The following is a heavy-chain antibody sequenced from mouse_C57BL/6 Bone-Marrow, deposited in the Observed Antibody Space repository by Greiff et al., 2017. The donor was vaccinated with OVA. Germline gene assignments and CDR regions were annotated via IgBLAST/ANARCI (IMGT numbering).Heavy chain of an antibody. CDR2: IDPEDGDT. D-gene: IGHD2-2*01. V-gene: IGHV14-2*01. CDR1: GFNFTDYY. J-gene: IGHJ2*01. Sequence: VQLKQSGAELVKPGASVKLSCTASGFNFTDYYMHWVKQRPEQGLEWIGRIDPEDGDTKYDPKFPGKATITADTSSNTAYLPLSSLTTEDAAVYYCARDGYDVYFDYWGQGTTLTVSS. CDR3: ARDGYDVYFDY.